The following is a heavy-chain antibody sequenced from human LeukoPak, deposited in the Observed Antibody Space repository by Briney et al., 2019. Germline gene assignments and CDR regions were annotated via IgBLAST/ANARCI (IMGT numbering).Heavy chain of an antibody. Sequence: GASVTVSFKASGYTFTTYYIHWVRQAPGEGLEWMGIINPTSGSTSYAQKFQGRVTMTMDMSTSTVYMEMSRLRSEDTAVYYCARVAAEVVGVPGAIGFGWVRRDYYYMDVWGKGTTVTVSS. J-gene: IGHJ6*03. CDR1: GYTFTTYY. V-gene: IGHV1-46*01. CDR3: ARVAAEVVGVPGAIGFGWVRRDYYYMDV. CDR2: INPTSGST. D-gene: IGHD2-2*02.